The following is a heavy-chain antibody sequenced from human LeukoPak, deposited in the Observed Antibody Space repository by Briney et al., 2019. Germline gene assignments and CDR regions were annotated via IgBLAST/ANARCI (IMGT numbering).Heavy chain of an antibody. Sequence: GGSLRLSCAASGFTFSSYAMSWVRQAPGKGLEWVSAISGSGGSTYYADSVKGRFTISRDNSKNTLYLQMNSLRAEDTAVYYCAKDLLAAAQYYYYGMDVWGQGTTVTVSS. CDR1: GFTFSSYA. CDR3: AKDLLAAAQYYYYGMDV. V-gene: IGHV3-23*01. D-gene: IGHD6-13*01. CDR2: ISGSGGST. J-gene: IGHJ6*02.